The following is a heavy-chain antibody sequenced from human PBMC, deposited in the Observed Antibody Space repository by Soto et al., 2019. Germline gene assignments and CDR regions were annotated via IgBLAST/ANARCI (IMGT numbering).Heavy chain of an antibody. J-gene: IGHJ5*02. Sequence: SETLSLTCTVSGASISSGAHYWSWVRQLPGKGLEWIAYIHSTGNTYYNPSLKSRVTISVDRSKNQFSLKLSSVTAADTAVYYCARGEADDFWSGTAPWFDPWGQGTLVTVSS. CDR3: ARGEADDFWSGTAPWFDP. V-gene: IGHV4-30-4*08. CDR2: IHSTGNT. CDR1: GASISSGAHY. D-gene: IGHD3-3*01.